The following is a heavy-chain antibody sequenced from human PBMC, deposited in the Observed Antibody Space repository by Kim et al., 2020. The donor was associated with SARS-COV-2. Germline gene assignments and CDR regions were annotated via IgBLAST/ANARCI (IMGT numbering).Heavy chain of an antibody. D-gene: IGHD7-27*01. CDR1: GGSISSSSYY. CDR3: ARTNWAKLFDY. Sequence: SETLSLTCTVSGGSISSSSYYWGWIRQPPGKGLEWIGSIYYSGSTYYNPSLKSRVTISVDTSKNQFSLKLSSVTAADTAVYYCARTNWAKLFDYWGQGTL. J-gene: IGHJ4*02. V-gene: IGHV4-39*01. CDR2: IYYSGST.